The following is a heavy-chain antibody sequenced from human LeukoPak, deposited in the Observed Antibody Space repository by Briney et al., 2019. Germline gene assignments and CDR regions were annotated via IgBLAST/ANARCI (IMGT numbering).Heavy chain of an antibody. CDR1: GGSFSSYY. CDR3: ARVTRFNQFGELWFDY. V-gene: IGHV4-34*01. Sequence: SETLSLTCAVYGGSFSSYYWSWIRQPPGKGLEWIGEITHSGSTHYNPSLKSRVTISLDTSKSQFPLKLSSVTAADTVVYYCARVTRFNQFGELWFDYWGQGTLLTVSS. J-gene: IGHJ4*02. D-gene: IGHD3-10*01. CDR2: ITHSGST.